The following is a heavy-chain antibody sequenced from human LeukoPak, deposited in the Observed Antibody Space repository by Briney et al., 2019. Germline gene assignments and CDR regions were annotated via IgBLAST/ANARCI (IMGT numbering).Heavy chain of an antibody. CDR1: GFTFSSYG. J-gene: IGHJ5*02. V-gene: IGHV3-30*02. D-gene: IGHD7-27*01. CDR3: AKDRLGMSS. Sequence: GGSLSLSFAASGFTFSSYGMHWVRQAPGKGLEWVAFIRHDGSNKYYADSVKGRFTISRDNSKNTLYLQMNSLRAEDTAVYYCAKDRLGMSSWGQGTLVTVSS. CDR2: IRHDGSNK.